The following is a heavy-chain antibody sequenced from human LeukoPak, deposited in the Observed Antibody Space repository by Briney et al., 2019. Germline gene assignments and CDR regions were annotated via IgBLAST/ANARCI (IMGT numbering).Heavy chain of an antibody. Sequence: ASVKVSCTASGYTFPSYGISWVRQAPGQGLEWMGWISAYNGNTNYAQKLQGRVTMTTDTSTSTAYMELRSLRSDDTAVYYCARVRTTHYYDSSGYSDYFDYWGQGTLVTVSS. J-gene: IGHJ4*02. CDR2: ISAYNGNT. CDR3: ARVRTTHYYDSSGYSDYFDY. V-gene: IGHV1-18*01. D-gene: IGHD3-22*01. CDR1: GYTFPSYG.